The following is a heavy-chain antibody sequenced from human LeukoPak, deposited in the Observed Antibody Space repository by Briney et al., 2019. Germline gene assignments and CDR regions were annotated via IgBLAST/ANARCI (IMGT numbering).Heavy chain of an antibody. J-gene: IGHJ4*02. D-gene: IGHD3-3*01. CDR2: IYYSGST. V-gene: IGHV4-59*12. CDR3: ARDDFWSGSFDY. Sequence: SETLSLTCTVSGGSISSYYWSWIRQPPGKGLGWIGYIYYSGSTNYNPSLKSRVTISVDTSKNQFSLKLSSVTAADTAVYYCARDDFWSGSFDYWGQGTLVTVSS. CDR1: GGSISSYY.